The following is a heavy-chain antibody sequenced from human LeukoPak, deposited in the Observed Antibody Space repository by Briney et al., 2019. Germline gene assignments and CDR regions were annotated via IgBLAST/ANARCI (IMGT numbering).Heavy chain of an antibody. CDR2: INHSGST. Sequence: SETLSLTCAVYGGSFSGYYWSWIRQPPGKGLEWIGEINHSGSTNYNPSLKSRVTISVDTSKNQFSLKLRSVTAADTAVCYCARGGELLRSFDYWGQGTLVTVSS. J-gene: IGHJ4*02. V-gene: IGHV4-34*01. CDR1: GGSFSGYY. CDR3: ARGGELLRSFDY. D-gene: IGHD1-26*01.